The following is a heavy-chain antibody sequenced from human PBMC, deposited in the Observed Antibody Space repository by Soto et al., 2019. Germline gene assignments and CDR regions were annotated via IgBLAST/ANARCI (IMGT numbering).Heavy chain of an antibody. D-gene: IGHD3-3*01. CDR1: GGSISSGDYY. Sequence: TSETLSLTCTVSGGSISSGDYYWSWIRQPPGKGLEWIGYIYYSGSTYYNPSLKSRVTISVDTSKNQFSLKLSSVTAADTAVYYCARGQVLRFLEWPPYYGMDVWGQGTTVTVSS. CDR3: ARGQVLRFLEWPPYYGMDV. J-gene: IGHJ6*02. V-gene: IGHV4-30-4*01. CDR2: IYYSGST.